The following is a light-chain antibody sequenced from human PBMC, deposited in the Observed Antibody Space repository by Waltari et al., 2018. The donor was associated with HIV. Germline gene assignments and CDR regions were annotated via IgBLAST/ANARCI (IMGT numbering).Light chain of an antibody. CDR1: SSNIAKSY. V-gene: IGLV1-51*01. J-gene: IGLJ2*01. Sequence: QSVLTQPPSVSAAPGQKVTISCSGSSSNIAKSYVSWYQQVPETAPKLLIYDNDKRPSGIPDRFSGSKSGTSATLGITGLQTGDEADYYCGTWDSSLSAMVFGGGTKLTVL. CDR3: GTWDSSLSAMV. CDR2: DND.